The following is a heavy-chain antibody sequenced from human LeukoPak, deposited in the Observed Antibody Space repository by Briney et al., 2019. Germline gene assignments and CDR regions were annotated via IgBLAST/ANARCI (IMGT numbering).Heavy chain of an antibody. V-gene: IGHV1-18*01. CDR3: ARDSGTSSWTPFDY. J-gene: IGHJ4*02. CDR2: ISAYNGNT. CDR1: GYTFTSYG. Sequence: GASVKVSCKASGYTFTSYGISWVGQAPGQGLEWMGWISAYNGNTNYAQKLQGRGTMTTDTSTSTAYIELRSLRSDDTAVYYRARDSGTSSWTPFDYWGQETLVTVSS. D-gene: IGHD6-13*01.